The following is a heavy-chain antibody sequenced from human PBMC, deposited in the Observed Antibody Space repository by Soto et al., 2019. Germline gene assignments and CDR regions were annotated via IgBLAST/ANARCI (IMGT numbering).Heavy chain of an antibody. V-gene: IGHV4-30-4*01. Sequence: SETLSLTCTVSGGSTSSDNYWSWIRQPPGKGLEWIGHIYYSGNTDYNPSLKSRLAISIDTSKNQFSLKLSSVTAADTAVYFCAREGGESSDGLYYFDYWGQGTLVTVSS. D-gene: IGHD3-16*01. CDR2: IYYSGNT. J-gene: IGHJ4*02. CDR3: AREGGESSDGLYYFDY. CDR1: GGSTSSDNY.